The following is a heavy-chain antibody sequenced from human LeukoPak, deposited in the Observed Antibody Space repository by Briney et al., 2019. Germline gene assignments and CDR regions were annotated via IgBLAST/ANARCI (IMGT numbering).Heavy chain of an antibody. D-gene: IGHD5-18*01. Sequence: LWASVKVSCKASGYTFTGYYMHWVRQAPGQGLEWMGWINPNSGGTNYAQKFQGRVTMTRDTSISTAYMELSRLRSDDTAVYYCAREYRGYSYGYWGYWGQGTLVTVSS. V-gene: IGHV1-2*02. CDR2: INPNSGGT. J-gene: IGHJ4*02. CDR1: GYTFTGYY. CDR3: AREYRGYSYGYWGY.